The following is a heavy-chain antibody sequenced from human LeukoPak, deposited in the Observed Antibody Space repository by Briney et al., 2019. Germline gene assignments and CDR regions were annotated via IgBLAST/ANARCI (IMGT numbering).Heavy chain of an antibody. D-gene: IGHD3-22*01. J-gene: IGHJ4*02. V-gene: IGHV1-18*01. CDR1: GYTFTSYG. Sequence: ASVKVSCKASGYTFTSYGITWVRQAPGQGLEWMAWISPSNGDTNYTQNLQGRVTMTTDTSTSTAYMELRSLRSDDTAVYYCARWLTYGNFDYWGLGTLVTVSS. CDR2: ISPSNGDT. CDR3: ARWLTYGNFDY.